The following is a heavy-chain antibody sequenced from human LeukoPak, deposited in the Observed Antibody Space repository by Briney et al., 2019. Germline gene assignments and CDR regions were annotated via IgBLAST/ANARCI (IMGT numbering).Heavy chain of an antibody. CDR2: INHSGST. J-gene: IGHJ4*02. CDR1: GGSFSGYY. Sequence: KPSETLSLTCAVYGGSFSGYYWSWIRQPPGKXLEWIGEINHSGSTNYNPSLKSRVTISVDTSKNQFSLKLSSVTAADTAVYYCARGESRGATGKPKYDYWGQGTLVTVSS. D-gene: IGHD1-26*01. CDR3: ARGESRGATGKPKYDY. V-gene: IGHV4-34*01.